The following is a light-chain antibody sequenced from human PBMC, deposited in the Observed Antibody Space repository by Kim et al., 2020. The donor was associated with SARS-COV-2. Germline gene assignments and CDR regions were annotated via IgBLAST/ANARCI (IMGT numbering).Light chain of an antibody. J-gene: IGKJ1*01. CDR2: GAS. V-gene: IGKV3-15*01. CDR1: QSVSSN. CDR3: QQYNNWPPWT. Sequence: APGERATLSCRASQSVSSNLAWYQQKPGQAPRRLIYGASTRATGIPARFSGSGSGTEFTLTISSLQFEDFAVYYCQQYNNWPPWTFGQGTKVDIK.